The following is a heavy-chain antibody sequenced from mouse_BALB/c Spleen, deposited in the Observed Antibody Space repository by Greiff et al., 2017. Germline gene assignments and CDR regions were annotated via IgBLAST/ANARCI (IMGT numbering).Heavy chain of an antibody. CDR2: ISYSGST. D-gene: IGHD1-1*01. CDR3: ARSADYYGSSQYAFDY. V-gene: IGHV3-2*02. Sequence: DVKLVESGPGLVKPSQSLSLTCTVTGYSITSDYARYWIRQFPGNKLEWMGYISYSGSTSYNPSLKSRISITRDTSKNQFFLQLNSVTTEDTATYYSARSADYYGSSQYAFDYWGQGTTLTVSS. CDR1: GYSITSDYA. J-gene: IGHJ2*01.